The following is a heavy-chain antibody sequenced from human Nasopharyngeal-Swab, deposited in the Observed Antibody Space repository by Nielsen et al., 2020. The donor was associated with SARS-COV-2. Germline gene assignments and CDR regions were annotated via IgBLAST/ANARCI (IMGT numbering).Heavy chain of an antibody. Sequence: GGSLRLSCAASGLNFDNYAMHWVRQIPGKGLEWVSAISWNSGNTGYAGSVKGRFTISRDNAKNSVFLQMNSLTPEDTALYYCVKDTDVVVTRALDIWGRGTMVTVSS. D-gene: IGHD4-23*01. V-gene: IGHV3-9*01. J-gene: IGHJ3*02. CDR2: ISWNSGNT. CDR3: VKDTDVVVTRALDI. CDR1: GLNFDNYA.